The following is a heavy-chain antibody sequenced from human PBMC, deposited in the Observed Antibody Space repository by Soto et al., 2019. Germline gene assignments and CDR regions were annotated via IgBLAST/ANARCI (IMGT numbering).Heavy chain of an antibody. Sequence: EVQMLESGGGLVQPGGSLRLSCAASGFTFSSYVMNWVRQAPGRGLEWVAGITASGGSTYYADSVKGRFTISRDNSKNTLYLQMNSLRAEDTAVYYCAKVYSSGWLAPFFDYWGQGTLVTVSS. V-gene: IGHV3-23*01. D-gene: IGHD6-19*01. CDR3: AKVYSSGWLAPFFDY. CDR1: GFTFSSYV. CDR2: ITASGGST. J-gene: IGHJ4*02.